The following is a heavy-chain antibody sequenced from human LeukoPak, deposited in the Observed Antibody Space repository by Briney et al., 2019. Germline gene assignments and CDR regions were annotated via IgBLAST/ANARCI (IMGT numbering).Heavy chain of an antibody. CDR1: GGSFSGYY. Sequence: SETLSLTCAVYGGSFSGYYWSWNRQPPGKGLEWIGEINHSGSTNYNPSLKSRVTISVDTSKNQFSLKLSSVTAADTAVYYCARGFEHYYDSSGYLFDYWGQGTLVTVSS. CDR3: ARGFEHYYDSSGYLFDY. D-gene: IGHD3-22*01. J-gene: IGHJ4*02. CDR2: INHSGST. V-gene: IGHV4-34*01.